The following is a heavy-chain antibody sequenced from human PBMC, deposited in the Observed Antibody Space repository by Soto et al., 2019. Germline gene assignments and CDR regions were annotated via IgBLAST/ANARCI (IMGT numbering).Heavy chain of an antibody. CDR3: AKKLGPTRTWLGDRAPGYGMDV. J-gene: IGHJ6*02. CDR2: ISYDGSNK. D-gene: IGHD3-10*01. Sequence: PGGSLRLSCAASGFTFSSYGMHWVRQAPGKGLEWVAVISYDGSNKYYADSVKGRFTISRDNSKNTLYLQMNSLRAEDTAVYYCAKKLGPTRTWLGDRAPGYGMDVWGQGTTVTVSS. CDR1: GFTFSSYG. V-gene: IGHV3-30*18.